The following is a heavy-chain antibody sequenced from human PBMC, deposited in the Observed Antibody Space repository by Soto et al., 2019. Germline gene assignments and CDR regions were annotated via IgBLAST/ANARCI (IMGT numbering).Heavy chain of an antibody. J-gene: IGHJ4*02. CDR2: ISWNSGSI. D-gene: IGHD6-6*01. CDR1: GFTFDEYG. CDR3: AKEKSIAARPFDF. V-gene: IGHV3-9*01. Sequence: EVQLVESGGGLVQPGRSLRLSCAASGFTFDEYGMHWVRQAPGKGLEWVSGISWNSGSIFYADSVKGRFTISRDNAKNLLYLQMNSLRVEDTAFYYCAKEKSIAARPFDFWGQGILVTVSS.